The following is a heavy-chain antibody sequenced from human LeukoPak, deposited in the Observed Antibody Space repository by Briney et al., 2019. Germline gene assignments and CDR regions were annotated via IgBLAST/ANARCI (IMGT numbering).Heavy chain of an antibody. Sequence: PSETLSLTCTVSGGSISSYYWSWIRQPPGKGLEWIGYIYYSGSTNYNPSLKSRVTISVDTSKNQFSLKLSSVAAADTAVYYCARHGGSSWYNNWFDPWGQGTLVTVSS. CDR3: ARHGGSSWYNNWFDP. V-gene: IGHV4-59*08. CDR1: GGSISSYY. D-gene: IGHD6-13*01. CDR2: IYYSGST. J-gene: IGHJ5*02.